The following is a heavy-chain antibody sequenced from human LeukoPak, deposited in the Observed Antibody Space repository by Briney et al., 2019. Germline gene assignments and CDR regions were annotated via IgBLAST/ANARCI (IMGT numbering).Heavy chain of an antibody. J-gene: IGHJ4*02. CDR2: ISSSGCTI. D-gene: IGHD2/OR15-2a*01. CDR1: GFTFSDYY. V-gene: IGHV3-11*04. CDR3: TRKGSQWDFLVDY. Sequence: GGAVRLSCAASGFTFSDYYMSWIRQAAGKGLDGVSYISSSGCTIYYADSVKGRFNISRDNSENSLYLQMDSLTAEDTAVYYCTRKGSQWDFLVDYWGQGTRVAVSP.